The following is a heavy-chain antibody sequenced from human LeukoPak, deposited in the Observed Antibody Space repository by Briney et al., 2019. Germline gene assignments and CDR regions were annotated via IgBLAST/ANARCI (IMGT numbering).Heavy chain of an antibody. CDR1: GYTFTGYY. CDR2: INPNSGGT. Sequence: ASVKVSCEASGYTFTGYYMHWVRQAPGQGLEWMGWINPNSGGTNYAQKFQGRVTMTRDTSISTAYMELSRLRSDDTAVYYCAREGDSSGYYIMLDYWGQGTLVTVSS. J-gene: IGHJ4*02. CDR3: AREGDSSGYYIMLDY. D-gene: IGHD3-22*01. V-gene: IGHV1-2*02.